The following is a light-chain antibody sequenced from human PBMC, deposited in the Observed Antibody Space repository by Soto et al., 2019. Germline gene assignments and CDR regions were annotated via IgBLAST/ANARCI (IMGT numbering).Light chain of an antibody. CDR1: QSVSSN. V-gene: IGKV3-15*01. CDR2: GAS. Sequence: EIVMTQSPATLSVSPGERATLSCRASQSVSSNLAWYHQKPGQAPRLLIYGASTRATGIPGRFSGSGSGTEFTLPISSLQSEDFAVNYCQQYNNWPMYTFGQGTKLEIK. J-gene: IGKJ2*01. CDR3: QQYNNWPMYT.